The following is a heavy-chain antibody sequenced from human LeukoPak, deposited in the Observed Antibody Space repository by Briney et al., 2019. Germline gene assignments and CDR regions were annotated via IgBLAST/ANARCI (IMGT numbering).Heavy chain of an antibody. CDR3: ARGDSSWYPYFDF. V-gene: IGHV3-66*01. Sequence: GGSLRLSCAASGFTVSSSYMNWVRQAPGKGLEWVSVIYSSDSTYYADSVKGRFTISRDISKNTLHLQMNSLRAEDSAVYYCARGDSSWYPYFDFWGQGTLVTVSS. CDR1: GFTVSSSY. J-gene: IGHJ4*02. CDR2: IYSSDST. D-gene: IGHD6-13*01.